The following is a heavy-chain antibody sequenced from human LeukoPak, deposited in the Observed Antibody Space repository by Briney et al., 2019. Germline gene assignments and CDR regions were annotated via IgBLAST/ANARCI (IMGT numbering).Heavy chain of an antibody. Sequence: SETLSLTCGVSGGSGINTNWGTWVRQPPGKGLEWIGEVHLDGRTNYHPSLESRLTMSVHVPETQVSLKLTSVTAAHTPVYYCAREGGFYRPLVYSGQGTLVTVSS. CDR2: VHLDGRT. J-gene: IGHJ4*02. D-gene: IGHD3-3*01. CDR3: AREGGFYRPLVY. CDR1: GGSGINTNW. V-gene: IGHV4-4*02.